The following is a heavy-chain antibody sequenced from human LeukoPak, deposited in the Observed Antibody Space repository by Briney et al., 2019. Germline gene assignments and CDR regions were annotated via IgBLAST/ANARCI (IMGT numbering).Heavy chain of an antibody. Sequence: ASVKVSCKASGYTFTSYYMHWVRQAPGQGLEWMGIINPSGGSTSYAQKFQGRVTMTRDTSTSTVYMELSSLRSEDTVVYYCARDRHYGDSSYYYYGMDVWGQGTTVTVSS. CDR2: INPSGGST. D-gene: IGHD4-17*01. CDR3: ARDRHYGDSSYYYYGMDV. CDR1: GYTFTSYY. V-gene: IGHV1-46*01. J-gene: IGHJ6*02.